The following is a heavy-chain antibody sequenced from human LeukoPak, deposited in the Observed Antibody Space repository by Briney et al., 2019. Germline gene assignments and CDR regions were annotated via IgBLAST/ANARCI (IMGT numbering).Heavy chain of an antibody. J-gene: IGHJ4*02. CDR3: ARIPHISRRGYSYGRIDY. CDR1: GGSFSGYY. CDR2: INHSGST. V-gene: IGHV4-34*01. D-gene: IGHD5-18*01. Sequence: SETPSLTCAVYGGSFSGYYWSWIRQPPGKGLEWIGEINHSGSTNYNPSLKSRVTISVDTSKNQFSLKLSSVTAADTAVYYCARIPHISRRGYSYGRIDYWGQGTLVTVS.